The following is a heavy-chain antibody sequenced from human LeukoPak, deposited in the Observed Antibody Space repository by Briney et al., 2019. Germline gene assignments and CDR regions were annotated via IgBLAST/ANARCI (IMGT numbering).Heavy chain of an antibody. CDR2: INHSGGST. J-gene: IGHJ3*02. V-gene: IGHV1-46*01. CDR3: ARPYNWNLIPMVRGVTDNAFDI. Sequence: VASVKVSCKASGYTFTSYYMHWVRQAPRQGLEWMGIINHSGGSTSYAQKFQGRVTMTRDTSTSTVYMELSSLRSEDTAVYYCARPYNWNLIPMVRGVTDNAFDIWGQGTMVTVSS. D-gene: IGHD3-10*01. CDR1: GYTFTSYY.